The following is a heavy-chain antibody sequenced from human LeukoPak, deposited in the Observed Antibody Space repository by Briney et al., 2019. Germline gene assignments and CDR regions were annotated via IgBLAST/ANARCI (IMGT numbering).Heavy chain of an antibody. V-gene: IGHV4-4*07. D-gene: IGHD3-10*01. CDR1: GGSTSSYY. J-gene: IGHJ5*02. CDR3: AREGPNMVRGVIPKEAWGWFDP. CDR2: IYTRGST. Sequence: PSETLSLTCTVSGGSTSSYYWSWIRQPAGKGLEWIGRIYTRGSTNYNPSLKSRVTISVDTSKSQFSLKLTSVTAADTAVYYCAREGPNMVRGVIPKEAWGWFDPWGQGTLVTVSS.